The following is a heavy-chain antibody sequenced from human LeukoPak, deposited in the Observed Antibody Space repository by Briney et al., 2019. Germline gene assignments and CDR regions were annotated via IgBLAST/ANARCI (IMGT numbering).Heavy chain of an antibody. D-gene: IGHD6-13*01. CDR2: INSDGSST. Sequence: TGGSLRLSCAASGFTFSSYWMHWVRQAPGKGLVWVSRINSDGSSTCYADSVKGRFTISRDKAKNTLYLQMNSLRAEDTAVYDCARVSSSTTNWFDPWGQGTLVTVSS. V-gene: IGHV3-74*01. J-gene: IGHJ5*02. CDR3: ARVSSSTTNWFDP. CDR1: GFTFSSYW.